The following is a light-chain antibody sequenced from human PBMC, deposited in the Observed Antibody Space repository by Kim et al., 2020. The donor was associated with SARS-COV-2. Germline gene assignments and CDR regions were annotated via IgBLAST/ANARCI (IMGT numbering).Light chain of an antibody. J-gene: IGKJ1*01. CDR3: QQYYSIPPWT. Sequence: DIQMTQSPSSLSASVGDRVTITCRASQGISNSLAWYQQKPGKAPKLLLYAASRLESGVPSRFSGSGSGTDYTLTISSLQPEDFATYYCQQYYSIPPWTFGQGTKVDIK. CDR2: AAS. V-gene: IGKV1-NL1*01. CDR1: QGISNS.